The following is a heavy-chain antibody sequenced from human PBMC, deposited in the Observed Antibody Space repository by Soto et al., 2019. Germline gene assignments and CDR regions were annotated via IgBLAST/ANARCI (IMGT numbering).Heavy chain of an antibody. CDR2: IKSKTDGGTT. CDR3: TTDPPQIAAAGNRYFQY. D-gene: IGHD6-13*01. J-gene: IGHJ1*01. V-gene: IGHV3-15*01. CDR1: GFTFSNAW. Sequence: GGSLRLSCAASGFTFSNAWMSWVRQAPGKGLEWVGRIKSKTDGGTTDYAAPVKGRFTISRDDSKNTLYLQMNSLKTEDTAVYYWTTDPPQIAAAGNRYFQYWGQGTLVTVSS.